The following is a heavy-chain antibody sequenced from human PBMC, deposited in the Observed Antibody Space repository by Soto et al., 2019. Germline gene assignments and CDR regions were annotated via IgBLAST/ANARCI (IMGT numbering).Heavy chain of an antibody. Sequence: PGGSLRLSCAASGFSFNIFAMNWVRQAPGQGLEWVSVIYSGGSTYYADSVKGRFTISRDNSKNTLYLQMNSLRAEDTAVYYCARDLVITGTRSSYSDNYYYYGMDVWGQGTTVTVSS. V-gene: IGHV3-66*01. CDR2: IYSGGST. J-gene: IGHJ6*02. CDR3: ARDLVITGTRSSYSDNYYYYGMDV. CDR1: GFSFNIFA. D-gene: IGHD1-7*01.